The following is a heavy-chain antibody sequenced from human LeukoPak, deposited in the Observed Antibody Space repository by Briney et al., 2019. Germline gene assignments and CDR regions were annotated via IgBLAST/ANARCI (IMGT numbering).Heavy chain of an antibody. CDR2: IYYGGNT. J-gene: IGHJ5*02. CDR1: GDSVSSSNYY. D-gene: IGHD3-3*01. CDR3: ARSANYDFWSGYPTEFDP. V-gene: IGHV4-61*01. Sequence: SETLSLTCAVSGDSVSSSNYYWSWLRQPPGKGLEWIGYIYYGGNTNYNPSLQSRVTISVDTSKNQFSLKLSSVTAADTAVYYCARSANYDFWSGYPTEFDPWGQGTLVTVSS.